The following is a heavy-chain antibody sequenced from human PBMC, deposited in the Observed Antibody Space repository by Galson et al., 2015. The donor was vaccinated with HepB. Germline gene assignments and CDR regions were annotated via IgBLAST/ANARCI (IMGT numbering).Heavy chain of an antibody. V-gene: IGHV3-9*01. D-gene: IGHD6-19*01. CDR3: VKGTHDRSSGWYYYFDH. J-gene: IGHJ4*02. CDR2: ISWSGDSI. CDR1: GFKFDDYA. Sequence: SLRLSCAASGFKFDDYAIHWFRQAPGKGLEWVSGISWSGDSIGYAASVQGRFTISRDNAKSSLYLQMNSLRAEDAAVYYCVKGTHDRSSGWYYYFDHWGQGTLVTVSS.